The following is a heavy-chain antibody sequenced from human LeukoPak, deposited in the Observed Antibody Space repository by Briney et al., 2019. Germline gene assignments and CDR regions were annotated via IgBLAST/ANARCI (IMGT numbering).Heavy chain of an antibody. D-gene: IGHD2-15*01. Sequence: GGSLRLSCAASGFTFSDYSMNWVRQAPGKGLEWVSPISSNSAYLYYVDSLRGRFTVSRDNAKSSLSLQMNSLRVEDTAVYYCARAHCSGRGCYQRYDGFDIWGQGTVVTVSS. CDR1: GFTFSDYS. CDR2: ISSNSAYL. V-gene: IGHV3-21*01. CDR3: ARAHCSGRGCYQRYDGFDI. J-gene: IGHJ3*02.